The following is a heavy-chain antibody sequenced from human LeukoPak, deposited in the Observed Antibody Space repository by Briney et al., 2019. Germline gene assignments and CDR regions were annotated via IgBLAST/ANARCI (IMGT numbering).Heavy chain of an antibody. CDR3: ARWRIAALAFDY. D-gene: IGHD6-6*01. CDR2: IYYSGDT. Sequence: PSETLSLTCTVSGDSISTSNSYWGWIRQPPGKGLEWIGSIYYSGDTNYNPSLKSRAIISLDTSKNDFSLKLGSMNVADTAVYYCARWRIAALAFDYWGQGTLVIVSS. J-gene: IGHJ4*02. CDR1: GDSISTSNSY. V-gene: IGHV4-39*02.